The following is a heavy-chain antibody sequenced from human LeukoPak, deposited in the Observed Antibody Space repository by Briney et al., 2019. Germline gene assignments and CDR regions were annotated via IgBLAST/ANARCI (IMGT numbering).Heavy chain of an antibody. CDR2: IIPIFGTA. Sequence: GASVKVSCKASGGTFSSYAISWVRQAPGQGLEWMGGIIPIFGTANYAQKFQGRVTITTDESTSTAYMELSSLRSEDTAVYYCASGEYSSSWCFNYWGQGTLVTVS. J-gene: IGHJ4*02. CDR1: GGTFSSYA. D-gene: IGHD6-13*01. V-gene: IGHV1-69*05. CDR3: ASGEYSSSWCFNY.